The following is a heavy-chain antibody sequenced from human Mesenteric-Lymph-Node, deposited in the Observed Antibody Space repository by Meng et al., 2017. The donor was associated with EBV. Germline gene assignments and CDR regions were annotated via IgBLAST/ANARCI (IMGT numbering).Heavy chain of an antibody. J-gene: IGHJ5*02. CDR3: ATFRGAVSANGWFDP. D-gene: IGHD6-19*01. Sequence: VLVVQAGAECKKSGAEVKVSWQVSGNNLIELSRHWVRQAPGKGREWMGGFDHEDDEMVFAQEFQGRVTMTEDTSTNTAYMERSRLSSEDTAVYYCATFRGAVSANGWFDPWGQGTLVTASS. V-gene: IGHV1-24*01. CDR2: FDHEDDEM. CDR1: GNNLIELS.